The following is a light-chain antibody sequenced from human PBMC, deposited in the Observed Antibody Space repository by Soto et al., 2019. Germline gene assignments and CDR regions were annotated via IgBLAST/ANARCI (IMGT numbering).Light chain of an antibody. CDR1: SSDVGGYNY. J-gene: IGLJ2*01. CDR2: DVS. V-gene: IGLV2-11*01. Sequence: QSALTKPRSVSGSPGQSVTISCTGTSSDVGGYNYVSWYQQHPGKAPKLMIYDVSKRPSGVPDRFSGSKSGNTASLTISGLQAEDEADYYCCSYAGATSVFGGGTKLTVL. CDR3: CSYAGATSV.